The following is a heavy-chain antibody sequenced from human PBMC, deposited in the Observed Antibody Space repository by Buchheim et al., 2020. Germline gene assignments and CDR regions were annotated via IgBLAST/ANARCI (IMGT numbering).Heavy chain of an antibody. CDR2: ISSSSSTI. D-gene: IGHD6-19*01. CDR1: GFTFSSYS. CDR3: ARDRSWQWPQATGY. V-gene: IGHV3-48*01. Sequence: EVQLVESGGGLVQPGGSLRLSCAASGFTFSSYSMNWVRQAPGKGLEWVSYISSSSSTIYSADSVKGRFTISRDNAKNSLYLQMNSLRAEDTAVYYCARDRSWQWPQATGYWGQGTL. J-gene: IGHJ4*02.